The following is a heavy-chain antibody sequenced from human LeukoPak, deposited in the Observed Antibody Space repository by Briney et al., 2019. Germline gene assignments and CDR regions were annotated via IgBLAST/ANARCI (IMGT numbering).Heavy chain of an antibody. J-gene: IGHJ4*01. CDR3: ARDRDHYDSNGYYYFDY. Sequence: AGGSLRLSCAASGFTVSSNEMSWVRQAPGQGLEWVSSISGGSTYYADSRKGRFTISRDNSKNTLHLQMNSLRAEDTAVYYCARDRDHYDSNGYYYFDYWGQGTLVTVSS. CDR2: ISGGST. D-gene: IGHD3-22*01. V-gene: IGHV3-38-3*01. CDR1: GFTVSSNE.